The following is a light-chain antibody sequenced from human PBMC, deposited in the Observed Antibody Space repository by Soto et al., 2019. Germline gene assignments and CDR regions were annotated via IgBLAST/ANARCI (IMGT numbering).Light chain of an antibody. CDR2: GNS. J-gene: IGLJ2*01. CDR3: QSYDNSLSGSL. CDR1: SSNLGAYD. Sequence: QSVLTQPPSVSGAPGQRVTISCTGSSSNLGAYDVYWYQQLPGTAPKLLIYGNSIRPSGVPDRFSGSKSGTSASLAITGLQAEDEADYYCQSYDNSLSGSLFGGGTKLTVL. V-gene: IGLV1-40*01.